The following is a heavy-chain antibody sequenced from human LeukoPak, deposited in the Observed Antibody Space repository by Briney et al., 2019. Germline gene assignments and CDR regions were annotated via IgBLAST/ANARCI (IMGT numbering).Heavy chain of an antibody. CDR2: FSGSGGGT. J-gene: IGHJ4*02. V-gene: IGHV3-23*01. D-gene: IGHD7-27*01. Sequence: GGSLRLSCAASGFTFSTYAMSWVRQAPGKGLEWVSGFSGSGGGTYYADSVKGRFTISRDNSKNTLYLQMNSLRAEDTAVYYCAIDPNWGVDYWGQGVLVTVSS. CDR1: GFTFSTYA. CDR3: AIDPNWGVDY.